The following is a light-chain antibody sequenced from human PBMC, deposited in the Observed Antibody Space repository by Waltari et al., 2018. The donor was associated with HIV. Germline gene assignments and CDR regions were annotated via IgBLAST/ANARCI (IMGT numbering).Light chain of an antibody. J-gene: IGKJ4*01. CDR1: QSVLHSSNNKNY. CDR2: WAS. V-gene: IGKV4-1*01. CDR3: QQYYNAST. Sequence: DIVMTQSPDSLVVPLGERATIDCKSSQSVLHSSNNKNYLAWYQQKPGQPPNLLIYWASTRESGVPDRFSGSGSGTDFTLTISGLQAEDVAVYYCQQYYNASTFGGGTKVEIK.